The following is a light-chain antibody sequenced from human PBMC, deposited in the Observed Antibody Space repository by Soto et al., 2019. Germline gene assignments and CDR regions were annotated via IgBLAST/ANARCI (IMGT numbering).Light chain of an antibody. V-gene: IGLV2-8*01. CDR3: LSYADTAYV. CDR1: SSDVGGYNY. J-gene: IGLJ1*01. CDR2: EVS. Sequence: QSARTQPPSASGSPGQSVTISCAGTSSDVGGYNYVSWYQQYPGKVPKLMIYEVSERPSGVPDRFSGSKSGNTAFLTVSGLQAEDEADYYCLSYADTAYVFGTGSKVTV.